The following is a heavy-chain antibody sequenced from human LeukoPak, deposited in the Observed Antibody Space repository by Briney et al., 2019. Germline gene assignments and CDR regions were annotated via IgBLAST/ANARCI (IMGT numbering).Heavy chain of an antibody. CDR1: GGTFSSYA. Sequence: SVKVSCKASGGTFSSYAISWVRQAPGQGLEWMGRIIPILGIANYAQKFQGRVTITADKSTSTAYMELSSLRSEDTAVYYCARDHSQYSSGWYKEGFSWFDPWGQGTLVTVSS. CDR2: IIPILGIA. V-gene: IGHV1-69*04. CDR3: ARDHSQYSSGWYKEGFSWFDP. D-gene: IGHD6-19*01. J-gene: IGHJ5*02.